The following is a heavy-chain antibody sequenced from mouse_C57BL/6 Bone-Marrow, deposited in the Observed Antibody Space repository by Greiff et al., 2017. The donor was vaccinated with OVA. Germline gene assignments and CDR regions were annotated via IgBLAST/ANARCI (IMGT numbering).Heavy chain of an antibody. V-gene: IGHV5-16*01. CDR1: GFTFSDYY. CDR3: AREKDYGSRIAMDY. D-gene: IGHD1-1*01. J-gene: IGHJ4*01. CDR2: INYDGSST. Sequence: EVKLMESEGGLVQPGSSMKLSCTASGFTFSDYYMAWVRQVPEKGLEWVANINYDGSSTYYLDSLKSRFIISRDNAKNILYLQMSSLKSEDTATYYCAREKDYGSRIAMDYWGQGTSVTVSS.